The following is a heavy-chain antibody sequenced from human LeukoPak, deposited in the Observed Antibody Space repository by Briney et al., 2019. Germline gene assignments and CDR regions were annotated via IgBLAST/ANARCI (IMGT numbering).Heavy chain of an antibody. D-gene: IGHD6-19*01. CDR3: AREGDSSGWLDY. Sequence: PSQTLSLTCTVSGGSISSGSYYWSWIRQPAGKGLEWIGRIYTSGSTNYNPSLKSRVTISVDTSKNQFSLKLSSVTAADTAVYYCAREGDSSGWLDYWGQGTLVTVSS. CDR1: GGSISSGSYY. CDR2: IYTSGST. V-gene: IGHV4-61*02. J-gene: IGHJ4*02.